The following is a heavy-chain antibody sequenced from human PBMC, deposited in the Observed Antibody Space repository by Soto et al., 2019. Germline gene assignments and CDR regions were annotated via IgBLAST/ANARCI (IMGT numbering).Heavy chain of an antibody. CDR2: MIINNGWT. V-gene: IGHV1-8*01. D-gene: IGHD2-2*01. CDR1: GSYD. J-gene: IGHJ4*02. Sequence: QGQLVQSGAAVKKPGASVKVSCKTSGSYDSNWVRQAPGQGLEWMGWMIINNGWTCNAQKFQGRVTMTGEISTSTAYMEFSDLRTEDTAVYYCATYQTATDFTYWGQGTLGSVSS. CDR3: ATYQTATDFTY.